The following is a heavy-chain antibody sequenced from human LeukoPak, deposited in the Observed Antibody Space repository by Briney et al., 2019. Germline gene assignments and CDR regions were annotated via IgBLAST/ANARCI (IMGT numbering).Heavy chain of an antibody. Sequence: SGPTLVNPTQTLTLTCTFSGFSLSTSGMRVSWIRQPPGKALEWLARIDWDDDKFYSTSLKTRLTISKDTSKNQVVLTMTNMDPVDTATYYCARMRSYYFDYWGQGTLVTVSS. CDR3: ARMRSYYFDY. CDR2: IDWDDDK. V-gene: IGHV2-70*04. CDR1: GFSLSTSGMR. J-gene: IGHJ4*02.